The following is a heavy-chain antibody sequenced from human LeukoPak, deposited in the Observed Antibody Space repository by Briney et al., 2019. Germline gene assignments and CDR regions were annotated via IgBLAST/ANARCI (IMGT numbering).Heavy chain of an antibody. J-gene: IGHJ4*02. D-gene: IGHD1-1*01. Sequence: GGSLRLSCAASGFTFSSNVMSWVRQAPGKGLEWVSSISSGSANTYYADSVKGRFTISRDNSKNTLYLQMNSLRAEDTAVYYCAKGPERVTFDYWGQGTLVTVSS. CDR1: GFTFSSNV. V-gene: IGHV3-23*01. CDR3: AKGPERVTFDY. CDR2: ISSGSANT.